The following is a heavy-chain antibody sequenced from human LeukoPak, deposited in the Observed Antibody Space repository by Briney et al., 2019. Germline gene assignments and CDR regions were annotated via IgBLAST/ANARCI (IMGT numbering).Heavy chain of an antibody. CDR2: VRGSGSDT. J-gene: IGHJ5*02. D-gene: IGHD5-12*01. Sequence: GGSLRLSCAVSGFTFSTYAMSWVRQAPGKGLEWVSAVRGSGSDTYYADSVRGRFTISRDNSKNTLYLQMNSLRAEDTAIYYCAKTSRRNSAYDSPFDPWGQGTLVTVSS. CDR3: AKTSRRNSAYDSPFDP. V-gene: IGHV3-23*01. CDR1: GFTFSTYA.